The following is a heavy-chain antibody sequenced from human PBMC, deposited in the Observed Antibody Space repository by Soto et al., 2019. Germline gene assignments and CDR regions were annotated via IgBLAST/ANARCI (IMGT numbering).Heavy chain of an antibody. Sequence: SETLSLPSAAIACSLRRPNSSLCWIRQHPGKSPEGLGNVYYSMGTYYNPFVKKRVTMSVDTSKIQFYLKLSSVTAAATAVYYCATAPGYQLLKNWFDPWGQGTLVTVFS. CDR3: ATAPGYQLLKNWFDP. CDR1: ACSLRRPNSS. CDR2: VYYSMGT. J-gene: IGHJ5*02. V-gene: IGHV4-31*11. D-gene: IGHD2-2*01.